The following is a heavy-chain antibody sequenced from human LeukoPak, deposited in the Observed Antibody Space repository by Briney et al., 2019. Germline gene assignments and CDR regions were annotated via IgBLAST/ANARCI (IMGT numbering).Heavy chain of an antibody. V-gene: IGHV3-30*03. Sequence: GGSLRLSCAASGFTFSSYGMHWVRQAPGKGLEWVAVISYDGSNKYYADSVKGRFTISRDNSKNTLYLQMNSLRAEDTAVYYCASSLPNYYDSSGYWAFDIWGQGTMVTVSS. J-gene: IGHJ3*02. CDR3: ASSLPNYYDSSGYWAFDI. CDR1: GFTFSSYG. CDR2: ISYDGSNK. D-gene: IGHD3-22*01.